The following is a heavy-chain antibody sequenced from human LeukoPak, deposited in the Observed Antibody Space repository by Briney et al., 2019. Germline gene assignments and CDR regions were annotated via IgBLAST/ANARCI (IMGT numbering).Heavy chain of an antibody. Sequence: PGGSLRLSSADSGFTFCSYATCWVRQAPGKGLEWVSAISGSGGSTYYADSVKGRFTISRDNSKNTLYLQMNSLRAEDTAVYYCAKIRVYDCSGYYGTRVAFDIWRRARMVTVSS. CDR3: AKIRVYDCSGYYGTRVAFDI. CDR1: GFTFCSYA. D-gene: IGHD3-22*01. CDR2: ISGSGGST. J-gene: IGHJ3*02. V-gene: IGHV3-23*01.